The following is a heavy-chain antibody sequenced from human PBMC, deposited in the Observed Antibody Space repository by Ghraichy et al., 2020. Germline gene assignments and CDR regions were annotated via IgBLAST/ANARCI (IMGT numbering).Heavy chain of an antibody. D-gene: IGHD6-6*01. J-gene: IGHJ4*02. CDR1: GGSISSYY. V-gene: IGHV4-59*01. Sequence: GSLSLTCTVSGGSISSYYWSWIRQPPGKGLEWIGYIYYSGSTNYNPSLKSRVTISVDTSKNQFSLNLSSVTAADTAVYYCARRYSSSSGQVFYYWGQGTLVIVSS. CDR3: ARRYSSSSGQVFYY. CDR2: IYYSGST.